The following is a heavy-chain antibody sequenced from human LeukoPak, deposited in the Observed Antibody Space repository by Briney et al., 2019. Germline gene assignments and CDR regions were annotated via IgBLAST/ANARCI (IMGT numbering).Heavy chain of an antibody. V-gene: IGHV1-3*01. Sequence: GASVKVSCKASGYTFTSYAMHWVRQAPGQRLEWMGWINAGNGNTKYSQKFQGRVTITADESTSTAYMELSSLRSEDTAVYYCARAYYYDSSGYFDYWGQGTLVTVSS. D-gene: IGHD3-22*01. CDR3: ARAYYYDSSGYFDY. CDR2: INAGNGNT. CDR1: GYTFTSYA. J-gene: IGHJ4*02.